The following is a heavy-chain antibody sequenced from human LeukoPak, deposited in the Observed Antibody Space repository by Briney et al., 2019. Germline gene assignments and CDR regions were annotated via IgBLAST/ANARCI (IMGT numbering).Heavy chain of an antibody. CDR2: IYSGGDT. Sequence: GGSLRLSCAASGFTVSNNYMSWGRQAPGKGLEWVSVIYSGGDTYYADSVKGRFTISRDNSKNTLYLQMNSLRAEDTAVYYCARDGNSYGYNDRDYWGQGTLVTVSS. CDR1: GFTVSNNY. J-gene: IGHJ4*02. CDR3: ARDGNSYGYNDRDY. D-gene: IGHD5-18*01. V-gene: IGHV3-53*01.